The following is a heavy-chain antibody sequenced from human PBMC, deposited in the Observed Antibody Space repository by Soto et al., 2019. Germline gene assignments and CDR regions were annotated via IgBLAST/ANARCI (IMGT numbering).Heavy chain of an antibody. CDR3: ASADRFGKLSARGNPYYYYYGMDV. CDR2: IYYSGST. Sequence: SETLSLTCTVSGGSISSYYWSWIRQPPGKGLEWIGYIYYSGSTNYNPSLKSRVTISVDTSKNQFSLKLSSVTAADTAVYYCASADRFGKLSARGNPYYYYYGMDVWGQGTTVTVSS. J-gene: IGHJ6*02. D-gene: IGHD3-10*01. CDR1: GGSISSYY. V-gene: IGHV4-59*01.